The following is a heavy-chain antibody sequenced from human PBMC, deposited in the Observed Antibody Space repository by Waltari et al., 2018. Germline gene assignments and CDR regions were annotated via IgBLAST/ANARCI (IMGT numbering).Heavy chain of an antibody. J-gene: IGHJ5*02. D-gene: IGHD6-19*01. CDR1: GASISDYY. Sequence: QVQLQESGPGLVKPSETLSLTCNVPGASISDYYWTWLRQSPGKGLEWIGYVYYTGSTNYNPSLKSRVAMSLDMSKDQFSLQLRSVTAADTAVYYCALRQGFTSGWYWFDPWGPGTLVTVSS. CDR2: VYYTGST. V-gene: IGHV4-59*01. CDR3: ALRQGFTSGWYWFDP.